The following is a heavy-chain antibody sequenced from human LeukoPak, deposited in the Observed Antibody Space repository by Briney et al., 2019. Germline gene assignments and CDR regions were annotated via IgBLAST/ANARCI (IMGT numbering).Heavy chain of an antibody. CDR2: IYYSGST. CDR3: ATLSCSGGSCYRNLRLNWFDP. CDR1: GGSISSSSYY. Sequence: MSSETLSLTCTVSGGSISSSSYYWGWIRQPPGKGLEWIGSIYYSGSTYYNPSLKSRVTISVDTSKNQFSLKLSSVTAADTAVYYCATLSCSGGSCYRNLRLNWFDPWGQGTLVTVSS. D-gene: IGHD2-15*01. V-gene: IGHV4-39*07. J-gene: IGHJ5*02.